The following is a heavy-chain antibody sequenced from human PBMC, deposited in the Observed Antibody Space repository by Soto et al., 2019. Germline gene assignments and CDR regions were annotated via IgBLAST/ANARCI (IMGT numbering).Heavy chain of an antibody. J-gene: IGHJ1*01. V-gene: IGHV1-69*01. CDR2: IIPNFGTP. Sequence: QVQLVQSGAEVKKPGSSVKVSCKTFGGSLSNNAISWVRQAPGQGLEWMGGIIPNFGTPNYGQKFQGRVNITADESTRTSYMALSRLRGEGTAVYYGAKGGDKYYDISPRQWGQGKLVTLSS. CDR1: GGSLSNNA. D-gene: IGHD3-22*01. CDR3: AKGGDKYYDISPRQ.